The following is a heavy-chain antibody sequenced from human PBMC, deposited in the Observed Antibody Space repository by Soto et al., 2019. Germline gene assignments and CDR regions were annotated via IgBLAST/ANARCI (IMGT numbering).Heavy chain of an antibody. CDR2: ISGSGGTT. D-gene: IGHD6-13*01. V-gene: IGHV3-23*01. CDR3: AKGPRSSWFQPDH. CDR1: GFTFSSSA. J-gene: IGHJ4*02. Sequence: PGGSLRLSCAASGFTFSSSAMTWVRQAPGKGLEWVSGISGSGGTTFYADSVKGRFTISRDNSKNTLYVQMNSLRAEDTAVYYCAKGPRSSWFQPDHWGQGTXVTVSS.